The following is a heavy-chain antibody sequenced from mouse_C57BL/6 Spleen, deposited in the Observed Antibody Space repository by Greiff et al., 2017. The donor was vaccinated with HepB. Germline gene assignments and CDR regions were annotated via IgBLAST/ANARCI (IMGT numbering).Heavy chain of an antibody. CDR2: INPNYGTT. CDR3: ARSLSDGYYEGYYAMDY. V-gene: IGHV1-39*01. J-gene: IGHJ4*01. CDR1: GYSFTDYN. D-gene: IGHD2-3*01. Sequence: VQLQQSGPELVKPGASVKISCKASGYSFTDYNMNWVKQSNGKSLEWIGVINPNYGTTSYNQKFKGKATLTVDQSSSTAYMQLNSLTSEDSAVYYWARSLSDGYYEGYYAMDYWGQGTSVTVSS.